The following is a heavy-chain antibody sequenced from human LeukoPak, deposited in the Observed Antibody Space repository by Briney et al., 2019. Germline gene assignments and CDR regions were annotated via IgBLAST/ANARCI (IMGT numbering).Heavy chain of an antibody. V-gene: IGHV3-30*04. CDR3: ARADTAMVGDDAFDI. CDR2: ISYDGSNK. CDR1: GFTFSSYA. Sequence: PGRSLRLSCAASGFTFSSYAMHWVRQAPGKGLEWVAVISYDGSNKYYADSVKGRFTISRDNSKSTLYLQMNSLRAEDTAVYYCARADTAMVGDDAFDIWGQGTMVTVSS. J-gene: IGHJ3*02. D-gene: IGHD5-18*01.